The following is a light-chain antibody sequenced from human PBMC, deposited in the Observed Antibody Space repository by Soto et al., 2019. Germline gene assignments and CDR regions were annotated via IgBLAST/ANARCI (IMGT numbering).Light chain of an antibody. Sequence: LTQSPGTLSLSPGERATPTCRASQSVSSRYLAWYHEKPGQAPRLLSYGASSRATGIPDRLSGSGSGTDFTLPIRRLEPEEFAVYYCQESGSSPGRFAQGTMLDVK. CDR3: QESGSSPGR. CDR1: QSVSSRY. V-gene: IGKV3-20*01. CDR2: GAS. J-gene: IGKJ1*01.